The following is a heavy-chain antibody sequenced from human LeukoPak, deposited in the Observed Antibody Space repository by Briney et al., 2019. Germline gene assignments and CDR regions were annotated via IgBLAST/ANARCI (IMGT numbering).Heavy chain of an antibody. CDR1: GGSVSSGSYY. J-gene: IGHJ3*02. CDR2: IYYSGST. CDR3: ARDYKDTLLNPGDFDI. Sequence: SETLSLTCTVSGGSVSSGSYYWSWTRQPPGKGLEWIGYIYYSGSTNYNPSLKSRVTISVDTSKNQFSLKLSSVTAADTAVYYCARDYKDTLLNPGDFDIWGQGTMVTVSS. V-gene: IGHV4-61*01. D-gene: IGHD3-10*01.